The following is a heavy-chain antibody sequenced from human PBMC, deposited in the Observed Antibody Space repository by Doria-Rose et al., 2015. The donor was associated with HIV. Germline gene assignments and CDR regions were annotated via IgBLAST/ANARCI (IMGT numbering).Heavy chain of an antibody. Sequence: QITLKESGPVLVKPTETLTLTCTVSGVSLSSPGMGVSWIRQPSGKALEWLANIFSDDERSYKTSLKSRLTISRVTSKSQVVLTMTDMDPVDTATYYCARIKSSRWYHKYYFDFWGQGTLVIVSA. D-gene: IGHD6-13*01. CDR1: GVSLSSPGMG. CDR2: IFSDDER. CDR3: ARIKSSRWYHKYYFDF. J-gene: IGHJ4*02. V-gene: IGHV2-26*01.